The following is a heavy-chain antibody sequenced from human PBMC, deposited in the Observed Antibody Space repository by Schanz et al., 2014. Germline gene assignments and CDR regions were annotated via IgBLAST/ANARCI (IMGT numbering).Heavy chain of an antibody. V-gene: IGHV4-31*03. CDR2: ISYSGNT. CDR1: GGSVSSAGDY. CDR3: GRDRLGGYNWFDP. J-gene: IGHJ5*02. D-gene: IGHD7-27*01. Sequence: QVHLQESGPGLVKPSQTLSLTCTFSGGSVSSAGDYWSWIRQHPGKGLKWIEFISYSGNTYYNPSLKRRVTISINTSKMQFSLKRIYATAADTAVYYCGRDRLGGYNWFDPWGQGSLVTVSS.